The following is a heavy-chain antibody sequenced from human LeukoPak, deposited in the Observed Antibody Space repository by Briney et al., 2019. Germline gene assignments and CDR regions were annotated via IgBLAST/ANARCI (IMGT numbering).Heavy chain of an antibody. D-gene: IGHD1-26*01. CDR1: GFSFRSYW. CDR2: IWYDGSNK. Sequence: GGSLRLSCAASGFSFRSYWMNWVRQAPGKGLEWVAIIWYDGSNKYYADSVKGRFTISRDNSKNTLSLQMNSLRAEDTAIYYCAKDQRGSYFYYFDYWGQGTLVTVSS. V-gene: IGHV3-30*02. J-gene: IGHJ4*02. CDR3: AKDQRGSYFYYFDY.